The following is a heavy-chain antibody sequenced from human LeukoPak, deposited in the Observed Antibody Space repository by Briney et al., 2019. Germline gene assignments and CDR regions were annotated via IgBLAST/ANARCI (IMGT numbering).Heavy chain of an antibody. J-gene: IGHJ4*02. D-gene: IGHD3-10*01. V-gene: IGHV5-10-1*01. CDR3: ARLYGSGSYYNVDAFDY. CDR2: IDPSDSYT. Sequence: GESLKISCKGSGYSFTSYWISWVRQMPGKGLEWMGRIDPSDSYTNYSPSFQGHVTISADKSISTAYLQWSSLKASDTAMYYCARLYGSGSYYNVDAFDYWGQGTLVTASS. CDR1: GYSFTSYW.